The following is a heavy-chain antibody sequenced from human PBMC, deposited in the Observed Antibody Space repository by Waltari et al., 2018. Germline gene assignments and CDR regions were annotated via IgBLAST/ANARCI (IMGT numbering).Heavy chain of an antibody. CDR2: IRNRARRFTT. Sequence: EVQVVESGGGLVQPGGSLRLSCAASGFTSTDHYMNWVRQAPGKGLEWVGLIRNRARRFTTDYAAAVEGRFAISRDDSKNVLYLQMNSLKTEDTAVYYCVRDKSGGYYDYWGQGTLVTVSS. D-gene: IGHD1-26*01. CDR1: GFTSTDHY. J-gene: IGHJ4*02. V-gene: IGHV3-72*01. CDR3: VRDKSGGYYDY.